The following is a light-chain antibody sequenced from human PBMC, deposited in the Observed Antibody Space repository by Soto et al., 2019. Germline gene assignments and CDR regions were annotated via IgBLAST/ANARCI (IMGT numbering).Light chain of an antibody. V-gene: IGKV3-20*01. CDR3: QQYNSWPRGT. Sequence: EIVLTQSPGTLSLSPGERVTLSCRASQSVSSNYLAWYQQKPGQAPRLLIYGASNRATGIPDRFSGSGSGPDFTLTISRLEPEDFAVYYCQQYNSWPRGTFGPGTKVEIK. CDR1: QSVSSNY. CDR2: GAS. J-gene: IGKJ3*01.